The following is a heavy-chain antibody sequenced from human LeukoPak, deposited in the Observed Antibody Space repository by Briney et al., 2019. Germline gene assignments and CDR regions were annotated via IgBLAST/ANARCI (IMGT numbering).Heavy chain of an antibody. Sequence: GGSLRLSCAASGFTFSSYGMHWVRQAPGKGLEWVAVIWYDGSNKYCADSVKGRFTISRDNSKNTLYLQMNSLRAEDTAVYYCARDPRHSYYYFDYWGQGTLVTVSS. V-gene: IGHV3-33*01. J-gene: IGHJ4*02. D-gene: IGHD1-26*01. CDR3: ARDPRHSYYYFDY. CDR2: IWYDGSNK. CDR1: GFTFSSYG.